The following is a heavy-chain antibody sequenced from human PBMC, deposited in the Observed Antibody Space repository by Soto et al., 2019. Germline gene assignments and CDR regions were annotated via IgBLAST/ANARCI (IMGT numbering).Heavy chain of an antibody. D-gene: IGHD3-22*01. CDR1: GGTFSSYA. CDR3: ARVPYYYDSSGYSWYYFDY. CDR2: IIPIFGTA. Sequence: QVQLVQSGAEVKKPGSSVKVSCKASGGTFSSYAISWVRQAPGQGLEWMGGIIPIFGTANYAQKFQGRVTITADNSTSTAYMELSSLRSEDTAVYYCARVPYYYDSSGYSWYYFDYWGQGTLVTVSS. V-gene: IGHV1-69*06. J-gene: IGHJ4*02.